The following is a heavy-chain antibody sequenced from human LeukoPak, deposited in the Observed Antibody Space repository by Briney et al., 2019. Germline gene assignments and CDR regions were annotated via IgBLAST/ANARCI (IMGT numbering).Heavy chain of an antibody. CDR3: AKDQLNRFCSGGSCSITHDS. D-gene: IGHD2-15*01. Sequence: SGGSLRLSCAASGFIFSSYGMSWVRQAPGQGLEWVSAISGSVRSTYYSDSVKGLFTFSKDTSKNTLYLQMNSLRAEDTAIYYCAKDQLNRFCSGGSCSITHDSWGQGTLVTVSS. J-gene: IGHJ4*02. CDR2: ISGSVRST. V-gene: IGHV3-23*01. CDR1: GFIFSSYG.